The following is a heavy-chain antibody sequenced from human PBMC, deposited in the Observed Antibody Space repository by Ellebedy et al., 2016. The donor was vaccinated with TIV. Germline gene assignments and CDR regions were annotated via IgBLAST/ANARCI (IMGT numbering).Heavy chain of an antibody. CDR1: GYTFTSFG. V-gene: IGHV1-18*04. Sequence: ASVKVSCKASGYTFTSFGVTWVRQAPGQGLEWMGWISGYNGQINYAQKLQGRVALTTDTSMNTAYMELRSLRSDDTALYYCARDQASRGVIIYWGQGTLVTVSS. J-gene: IGHJ4*02. CDR2: ISGYNGQI. CDR3: ARDQASRGVIIY. D-gene: IGHD3-10*01.